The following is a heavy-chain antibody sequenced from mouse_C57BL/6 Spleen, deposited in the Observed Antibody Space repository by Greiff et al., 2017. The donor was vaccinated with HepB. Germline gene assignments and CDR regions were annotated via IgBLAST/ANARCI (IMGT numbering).Heavy chain of an antibody. CDR1: GYTFTSYW. J-gene: IGHJ4*01. CDR2: IDPSDSYT. CDR3: ARVYGYDRVYYAMDY. V-gene: IGHV1-50*01. D-gene: IGHD2-2*01. Sequence: QVQLKQSGAELVKPGASVKLSCKASGYTFTSYWMQWVKQRPGQGLEWIGEIDPSDSYTNYNQKFKGKATLTVDTSSNTAYMQLSSLTSEDSAVYYCARVYGYDRVYYAMDYWGQGTSVTVSS.